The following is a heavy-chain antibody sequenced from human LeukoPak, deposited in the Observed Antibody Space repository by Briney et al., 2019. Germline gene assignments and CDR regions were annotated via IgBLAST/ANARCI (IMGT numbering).Heavy chain of an antibody. Sequence: GGSLRLSCVVSGFTVSTNYMTWVRQAPGKGLEWVSSISANGGETHYADSVKGRFTISRDNSKNTLYLQINNPRVEDTAVYYCAKRYYDFPLDYWGQGTLVTVSS. CDR3: AKRYYDFPLDY. CDR1: GFTVSTNY. D-gene: IGHD3-3*01. V-gene: IGHV3-23*01. J-gene: IGHJ4*02. CDR2: ISANGGET.